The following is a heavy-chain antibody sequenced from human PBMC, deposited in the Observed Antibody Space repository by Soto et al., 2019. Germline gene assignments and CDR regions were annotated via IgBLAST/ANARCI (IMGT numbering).Heavy chain of an antibody. Sequence: QVHLVESGGGVVQPGKSLRLSCVASGFTFDTYGIHWVGQAPGKGLQWVALISYEGSNTYYADSVRGRVTISRDNSKNALYLQMTTLRPEDTGVYYCARVTPGNNLYYFSGLDFWGQGTSVTVSS. CDR1: GFTFDTYG. V-gene: IGHV3-30-3*01. D-gene: IGHD1-1*01. CDR2: ISYEGSNT. J-gene: IGHJ6*02. CDR3: ARVTPGNNLYYFSGLDF.